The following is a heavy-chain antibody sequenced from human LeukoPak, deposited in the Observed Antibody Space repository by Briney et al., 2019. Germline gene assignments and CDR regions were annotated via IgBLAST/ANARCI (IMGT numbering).Heavy chain of an antibody. V-gene: IGHV5-51*01. CDR3: ARRYYDSGGYYYFDY. D-gene: IGHD3-22*01. CDR1: GYSFTSYW. Sequence: GESLKISCKGSGYSFTSYWIGWVRQLPGKGLEGMGSIYPGDSDTRYSPSFQGQVTISADKHISTAFLQWSSLKASDTATYYCARRYYDSGGYYYFDYWGQGTLVTVSS. J-gene: IGHJ4*02. CDR2: IYPGDSDT.